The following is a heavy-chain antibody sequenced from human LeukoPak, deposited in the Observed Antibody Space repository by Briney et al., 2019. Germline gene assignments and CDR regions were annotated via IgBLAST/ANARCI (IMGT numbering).Heavy chain of an antibody. V-gene: IGHV4-34*01. CDR2: INHSGST. Sequence: SETLSLACAVYGGSFSGYYWSWIRQPPGKGLEWIGEINHSGSTNYNPSLKSRVTISVDTSKNQFSLKLSSVTAANTAVYYCARRDFWKPLDYWGQGTLVTVSS. D-gene: IGHD3-3*01. J-gene: IGHJ4*02. CDR3: ARRDFWKPLDY. CDR1: GGSFSGYY.